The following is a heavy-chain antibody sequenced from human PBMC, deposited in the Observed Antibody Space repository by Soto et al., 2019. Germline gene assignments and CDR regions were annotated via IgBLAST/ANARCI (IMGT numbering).Heavy chain of an antibody. CDR1: GGSISSSNW. Sequence: QVQLQESGPGLVKPSGTLSLTCAVSGGSISSSNWWSWVRQPPGKGLEWIGEIYHSGSTNYNPSLKSRVTISVDKSKKQFPLKLSSVTAADTAVYYCARDLVELAAADRLPGSWGQGTLVTVSS. CDR2: IYHSGST. J-gene: IGHJ4*02. D-gene: IGHD6-13*01. CDR3: ARDLVELAAADRLPGS. V-gene: IGHV4-4*02.